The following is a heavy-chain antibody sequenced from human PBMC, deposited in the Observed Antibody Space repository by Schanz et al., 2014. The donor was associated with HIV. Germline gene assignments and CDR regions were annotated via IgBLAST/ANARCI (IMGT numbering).Heavy chain of an antibody. V-gene: IGHV1-46*01. J-gene: IGHJ5*01. Sequence: QVQLVQSGVEVKKPGASVKVSCKASGYSFTGFFLHWVRQAPGQGLEWLGIINPGSGETTFAQNFQGRVRLTRDTFANIVYMEVSSLRFEDTAVYFCARDRTYDFWSGYLDTWGQGTQVIVSS. CDR2: INPGSGET. D-gene: IGHD3-3*01. CDR1: GYSFTGFF. CDR3: ARDRTYDFWSGYLDT.